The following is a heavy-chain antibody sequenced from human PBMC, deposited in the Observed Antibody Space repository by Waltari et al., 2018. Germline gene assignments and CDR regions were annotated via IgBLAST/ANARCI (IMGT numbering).Heavy chain of an antibody. J-gene: IGHJ5*02. CDR3: ARSPQGELLPWDP. Sequence: QVQLKESGPGLVKPSETLSLTCTVSSGSINTGAYYWSWIRQHPGKGLEWIGYIYYTGSTYYNPSLKSLVTISVDTSMKQFSLRLSSVTAADTAVYYCARSPQGELLPWDPWGQGTLVTVSS. V-gene: IGHV4-31*01. D-gene: IGHD1-26*01. CDR2: IYYTGST. CDR1: SGSINTGAYY.